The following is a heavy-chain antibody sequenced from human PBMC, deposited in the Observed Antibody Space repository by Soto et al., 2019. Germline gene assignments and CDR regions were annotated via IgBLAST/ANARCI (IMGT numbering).Heavy chain of an antibody. Sequence: ASVKVSCKVSGYTLTELSMHLVRQAPGKGLEWMGGFDPEDGETIYAQKFQGRVTMTEDTSTDTAYMELNSLRAEDTAVYYCAKLGSSSWSSHYYFDYWGQGTLVTVSS. CDR1: GYTLTELS. J-gene: IGHJ4*02. CDR2: FDPEDGET. D-gene: IGHD2-2*01. CDR3: AKLGSSSWSSHYYFDY. V-gene: IGHV1-24*01.